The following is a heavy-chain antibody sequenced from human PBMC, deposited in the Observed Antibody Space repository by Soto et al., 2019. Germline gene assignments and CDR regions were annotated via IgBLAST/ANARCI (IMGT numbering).Heavy chain of an antibody. Sequence: QVQLVQSGAEVKKPGASVKVSCKSSGYTFTSYGISWVRQAPGQGLGWMGWISAYNVNTNDAQKLQYRVTMTTDTSTSTAYMGLRNLRSDYTAVYCCVTHWNDAHWGQGTLVTVSS. CDR2: ISAYNVNT. V-gene: IGHV1-18*01. CDR1: GYTFTSYG. CDR3: VTHWNDAH. J-gene: IGHJ4*02. D-gene: IGHD1-1*01.